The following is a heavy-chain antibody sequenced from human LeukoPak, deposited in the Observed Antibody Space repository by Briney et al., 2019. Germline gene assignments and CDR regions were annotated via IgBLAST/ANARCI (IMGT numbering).Heavy chain of an antibody. CDR2: VLHTGST. CDR1: GYSLTNHY. D-gene: IGHD6-13*01. Sequence: PSETLSLTCAVHGYSLTNHYWIWIRQPPRKGLEWIAEVLHTGSTNCNPSSKRRVTVSVDTSKTQFFLNLTSVTAADTDVYYCARGPAAVHPWGRGLLVLVSS. V-gene: IGHV4-34*12. CDR3: ARGPAAVHP. J-gene: IGHJ5*02.